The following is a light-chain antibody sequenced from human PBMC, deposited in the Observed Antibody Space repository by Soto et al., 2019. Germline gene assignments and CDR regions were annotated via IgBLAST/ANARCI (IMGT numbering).Light chain of an antibody. J-gene: IGKJ1*01. V-gene: IGKV3-20*01. CDR2: GAS. CDR3: QQYGSSPRT. Sequence: EIVLTQSPATLSLSPGESATVSCRASQSVSSYLAWYQQKPGQAPRLLIYGASSRATGIPDRFSGSGSGTDFTLTISRVEPEDFAVFYCQQYGSSPRTFGQGTKVDIK. CDR1: QSVSSY.